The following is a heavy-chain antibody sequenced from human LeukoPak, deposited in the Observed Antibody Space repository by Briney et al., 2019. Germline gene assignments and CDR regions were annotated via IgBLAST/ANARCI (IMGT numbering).Heavy chain of an antibody. CDR2: IYYSGST. Sequence: SQTLSLTCTVSGGSISSGGYYWSWIRQHPGKGLEWIGYIYYSGSTYYNPSLKSRVTISVDTSKNQFSLKLSSVTAADTAVYYCARESLLATITSDYYYYGMDVWGQGTTVTVSS. J-gene: IGHJ6*02. CDR3: ARESLLATITSDYYYYGMDV. CDR1: GGSISSGGYY. D-gene: IGHD5-12*01. V-gene: IGHV4-31*03.